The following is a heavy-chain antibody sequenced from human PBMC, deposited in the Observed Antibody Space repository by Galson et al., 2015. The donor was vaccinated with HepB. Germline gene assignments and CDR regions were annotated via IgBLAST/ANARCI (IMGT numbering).Heavy chain of an antibody. Sequence: SLRLSCAASGFTFSSYAMHWVRQAPGKGLEWVAVISYDGSNKYYADSVKGRFTISRDNSKNTLYLQMNSLRAEDTAVYYCARGASGLLLRAVFVYWGQGTLVTVSS. CDR1: GFTFSSYA. V-gene: IGHV3-30-3*01. J-gene: IGHJ4*02. D-gene: IGHD3-22*01. CDR3: ARGASGLLLRAVFVY. CDR2: ISYDGSNK.